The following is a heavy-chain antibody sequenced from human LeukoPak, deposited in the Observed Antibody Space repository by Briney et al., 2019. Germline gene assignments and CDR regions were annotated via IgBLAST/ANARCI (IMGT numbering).Heavy chain of an antibody. V-gene: IGHV1-2*02. Sequence: ASVKVSCKASGYTFTGYYMHWVRQAPGQGLEWMGWINPNSGGTNYAQKFQGRVTMTRDTSTSTVYMELSSLRSEDTAVYYCARDLVSYYDFWSGYPEYYFDYWGQGTLVTVSS. J-gene: IGHJ4*02. D-gene: IGHD3-3*01. CDR1: GYTFTGYY. CDR2: INPNSGGT. CDR3: ARDLVSYYDFWSGYPEYYFDY.